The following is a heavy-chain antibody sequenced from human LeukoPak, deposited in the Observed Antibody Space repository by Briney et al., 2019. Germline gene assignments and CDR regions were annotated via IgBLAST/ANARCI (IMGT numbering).Heavy chain of an antibody. CDR1: GGTFSSYA. D-gene: IGHD3-3*01. CDR2: IIPIFGTA. V-gene: IGHV1-69*13. J-gene: IGHJ6*03. Sequence: ASVKVSCKASGGTFSSYAISWVRQAPGQGLEWMGGIIPIFGTANYAQKFQGRVTITADESTSTAYMELSSPRSEDTAVYYCARRREWLTPRYYYYYMDVWGKGTTVTVSS. CDR3: ARRREWLTPRYYYYYMDV.